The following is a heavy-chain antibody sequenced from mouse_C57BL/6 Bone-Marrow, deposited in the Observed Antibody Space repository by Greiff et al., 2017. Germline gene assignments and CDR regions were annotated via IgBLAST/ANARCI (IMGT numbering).Heavy chain of an antibody. D-gene: IGHD2-3*01. V-gene: IGHV5-12*01. CDR1: GFTFSDYY. J-gene: IGHJ2*01. CDR3: ARQGYDGLDY. Sequence: EVQRVESGGGLVQPGGSLKLSCAASGFTFSDYYMYWVRQTPEKRLEWVAYISNGGGSTYYPDTVKGRFTISRDNAKDTLDLQMSRLKSEDTAMYYCARQGYDGLDYWGQGTTLTVSS. CDR2: ISNGGGST.